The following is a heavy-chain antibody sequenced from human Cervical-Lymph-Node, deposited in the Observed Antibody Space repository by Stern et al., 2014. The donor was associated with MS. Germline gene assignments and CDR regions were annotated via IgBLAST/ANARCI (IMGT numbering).Heavy chain of an antibody. CDR2: IYYSGST. Sequence: VQLVESGPGLVKPSETLSLTCTVSGGSVSSGSYYWNWIRQPPGKGLEWIGDIYYSGSTNYNPSLKSRVTISVDTSKNQFSLKLSSVTAADTAVYYCARDHEGYGDLRYYYAMDVWGQGTTVTVSS. CDR3: ARDHEGYGDLRYYYAMDV. D-gene: IGHD4-17*01. V-gene: IGHV4-61*01. J-gene: IGHJ6*02. CDR1: GGSVSSGSYY.